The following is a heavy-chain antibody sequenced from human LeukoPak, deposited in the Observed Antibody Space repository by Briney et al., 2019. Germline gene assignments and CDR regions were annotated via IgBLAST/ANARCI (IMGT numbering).Heavy chain of an antibody. CDR1: GGSFSGYY. V-gene: IGHV4-34*01. Sequence: SETLSLTCAVYGGSFSGYYWSWIRQPPGKGLEWIGEINHSGSTNYNPSLKSRVTISVDTSKDQFSLKLSSVTAADTAVYYCAREAGDSSGWYNWFDPWGQGTLVTVSS. CDR3: AREAGDSSGWYNWFDP. D-gene: IGHD6-19*01. CDR2: INHSGST. J-gene: IGHJ5*02.